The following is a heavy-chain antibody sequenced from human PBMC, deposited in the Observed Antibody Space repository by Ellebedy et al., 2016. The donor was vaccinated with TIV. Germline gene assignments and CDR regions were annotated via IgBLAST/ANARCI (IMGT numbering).Heavy chain of an antibody. CDR2: IRSNGVTT. V-gene: IGHV3-64D*09. CDR1: GFTFISYA. Sequence: GESLKISCSVSGFTFISYAMPFVRQAPGKGLHYVSAIRSNGVTTDYADLVEGRFTISRDNSKNTLYLQMRSLRPEDTAVYYCVKAWHSSSWYSNGFDPWGQGTLVIVSS. CDR3: VKAWHSSSWYSNGFDP. D-gene: IGHD6-13*01. J-gene: IGHJ5*02.